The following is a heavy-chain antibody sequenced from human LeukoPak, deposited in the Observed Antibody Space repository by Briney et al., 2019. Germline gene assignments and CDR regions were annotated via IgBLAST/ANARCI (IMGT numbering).Heavy chain of an antibody. D-gene: IGHD3-10*01. J-gene: IGHJ6*04. CDR3: ARAPVPDYYGSGSYCKRGYYYYGMDV. CDR1: GGSFSGYY. Sequence: SETLSLTCAVYGGSFSGYYWSWIRQPPGKGLEWIGEINHSGSTNYNPSLKSRVTISVDTSKNQFSLKLSSVTAADTAVYYCARAPVPDYYGSGSYCKRGYYYYGMDVWGKGTTVTVSS. V-gene: IGHV4-34*01. CDR2: INHSGST.